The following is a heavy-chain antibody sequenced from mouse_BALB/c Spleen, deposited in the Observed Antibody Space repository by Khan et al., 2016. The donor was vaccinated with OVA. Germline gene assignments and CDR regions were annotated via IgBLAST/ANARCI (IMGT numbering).Heavy chain of an antibody. J-gene: IGHJ3*01. CDR1: DFSLTNYG. V-gene: IGHV2-4*02. D-gene: IGHD1-1*01. Sequence: QVQLKESGPGLVQPSQSLSITCTVSDFSLTNYGVHWVRQSPGQGLEWLGVIWSGGSKDYKDALISRRSIIKDNSKSHGFFKMNSLQVNDTAIAYCARRDYDSGYGFAYWGQGTLVTVSA. CDR3: ARRDYDSGYGFAY. CDR2: IWSGGSK.